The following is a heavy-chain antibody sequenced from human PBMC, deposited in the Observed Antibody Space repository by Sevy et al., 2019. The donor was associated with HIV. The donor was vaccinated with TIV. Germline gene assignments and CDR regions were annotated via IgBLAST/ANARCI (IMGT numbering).Heavy chain of an antibody. CDR2: ISYDGNK. CDR1: GFNFNTYG. V-gene: IGHV3-30*03. D-gene: IGHD3-16*02. CDR3: ARAGLLRLGELSSGPDY. Sequence: GGSLRLSCTASGFNFNTYGMHWVRHAPGKGLEWLAIISYDGNKYYADSVEGRFTISRDNSRNTLYLEMNSLKSEDTAVFHCARAGLLRLGELSSGPDYWGPGTLVTVSS. J-gene: IGHJ4*02.